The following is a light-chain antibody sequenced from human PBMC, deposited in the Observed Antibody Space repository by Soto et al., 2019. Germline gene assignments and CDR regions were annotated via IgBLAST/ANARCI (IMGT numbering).Light chain of an antibody. J-gene: IGLJ2*01. CDR3: SSYAGANTLV. V-gene: IGLV2-8*01. CDR1: DEDIGGYNY. CDR2: AVS. Sequence: QSALTQPPSASGSPGQSVTISCTGTDEDIGGYNYVSWYQQHPGSVPKVIIFAVSQRPSGVPDRFSGSKSGNTASLTVSGLQAEDEAYYYCSSYAGANTLVFGGGTKLTVL.